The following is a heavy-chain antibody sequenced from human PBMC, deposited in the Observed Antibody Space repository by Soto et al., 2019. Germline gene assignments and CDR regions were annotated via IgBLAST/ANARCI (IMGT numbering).Heavy chain of an antibody. CDR1: GGTFSSYA. V-gene: IGHV1-69*01. CDR3: AGVSTPIVVVPAATEGFDY. J-gene: IGHJ4*02. Sequence: QVQLVQSGAEVKKPGSSVKVSCKASGGTFSSYAISWVRQAPGQGLEWMGGIIPIFGTANYAQKFQCRVMVTADESTGTAEMELSSLRSEDTAVYYCAGVSTPIVVVPAATEGFDYWGQGTLVTVSS. D-gene: IGHD2-2*01. CDR2: IIPIFGTA.